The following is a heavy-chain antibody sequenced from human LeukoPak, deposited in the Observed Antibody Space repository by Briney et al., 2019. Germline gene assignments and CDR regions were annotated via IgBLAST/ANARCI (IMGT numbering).Heavy chain of an antibody. Sequence: KASETLSLTRAVYGGSFSGYYWSWIRQPAGKGLEWIGRIYTSGSTNYNPSLKSRVTMSVDTSKNQFSLKLSSVTAADTAVYYCARMKNSSGWYGVYAFDIWGQGTMVTVSS. V-gene: IGHV4-59*10. J-gene: IGHJ3*02. CDR3: ARMKNSSGWYGVYAFDI. D-gene: IGHD6-19*01. CDR2: IYTSGST. CDR1: GGSFSGYY.